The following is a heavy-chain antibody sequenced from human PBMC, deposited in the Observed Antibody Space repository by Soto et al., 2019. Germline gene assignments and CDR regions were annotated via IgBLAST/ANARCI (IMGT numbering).Heavy chain of an antibody. D-gene: IGHD2-2*01. V-gene: IGHV1-2*02. CDR1: GYTFTGYY. J-gene: IGHJ5*02. Sequence: GPVKVSCKASGYTFTGYYMHWVRQAPGQGLEWMGWINPNSGGTNYAQKFQGRVTMTRDTSISTAYMELSRLRSDDTAVYYCARSGYCSSTSCYDWFDPWGQGTLVTVSS. CDR3: ARSGYCSSTSCYDWFDP. CDR2: INPNSGGT.